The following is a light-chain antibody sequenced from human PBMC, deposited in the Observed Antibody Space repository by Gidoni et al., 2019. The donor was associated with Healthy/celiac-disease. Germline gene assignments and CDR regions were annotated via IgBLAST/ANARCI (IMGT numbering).Light chain of an antibody. J-gene: IGKJ4*01. V-gene: IGKV1-5*03. CDR2: KAS. Sequence: KAPNLLIYKASSLESGVPSRFSGSGSGTEFTLTISSLQSDDFATYYCQQYNSYPLTFGGXTKVEIK. CDR3: QQYNSYPLT.